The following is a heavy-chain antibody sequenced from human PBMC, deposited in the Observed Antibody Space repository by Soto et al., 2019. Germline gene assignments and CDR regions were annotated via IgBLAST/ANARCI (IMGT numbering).Heavy chain of an antibody. J-gene: IGHJ5*02. CDR1: GFTFSNYW. V-gene: IGHV3-74*01. Sequence: EVRLVESGGGLVQPGGSLRLSCAASGFTFSNYWMHWVRQAPGKGLVWVSRIKADGSSTNYADSVKGRFTISRDNAKNTLYLVINSLRVEDTAVYFCTRERFDPWGQGTLVTVSS. CDR2: IKADGSST. CDR3: TRERFDP.